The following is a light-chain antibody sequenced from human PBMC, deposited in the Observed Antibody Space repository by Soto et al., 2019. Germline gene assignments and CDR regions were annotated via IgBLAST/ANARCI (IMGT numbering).Light chain of an antibody. V-gene: IGKV3-11*01. Sequence: IVLTQSPATLSLSPAERATLSCRTSQNVSTSLDWYQQKPGQAPRXLIYDASKRAIGTPARISGSGSGTDFTLTISSLEPEDFAVYYCQQYGSSPTFGQGTRLEIK. J-gene: IGKJ5*01. CDR1: QNVSTS. CDR3: QQYGSSPT. CDR2: DAS.